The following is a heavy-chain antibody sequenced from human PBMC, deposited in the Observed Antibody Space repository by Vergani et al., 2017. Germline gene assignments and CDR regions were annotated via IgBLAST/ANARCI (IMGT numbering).Heavy chain of an antibody. CDR1: GFTFDDYA. D-gene: IGHD3-3*01. V-gene: IGHV3-9*01. Sequence: EVQLVESGGGLVQPGRSLRLSCAASGFTFDDYAMHWVRQAPGKGLEWVSGISWNSGSIGYADSVKGRFTISRDNAKNSLYLQMNSLRAEDTAMYYCAKEGVEKDAFDIWGQATMVTVSS. CDR3: AKEGVEKDAFDI. CDR2: ISWNSGSI. J-gene: IGHJ3*02.